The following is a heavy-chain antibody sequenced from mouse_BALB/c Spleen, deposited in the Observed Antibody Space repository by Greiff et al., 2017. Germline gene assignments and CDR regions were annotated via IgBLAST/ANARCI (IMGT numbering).Heavy chain of an antibody. CDR3: ATTARATFAY. J-gene: IGHJ3*01. V-gene: IGHV1S29*02. CDR1: GYTFTDYN. D-gene: IGHD3-2*01. Sequence: EVQLQQSGPELVKPGASVKISCKASGYTFTDYNMHWVKQSHGKSLEWIGYIYPYNGGTGYNQKFKSKATLTVDNSSSTAYMELRSLTSEDSAVYYCATTARATFAYWGQGTLVTVSA. CDR2: IYPYNGGT.